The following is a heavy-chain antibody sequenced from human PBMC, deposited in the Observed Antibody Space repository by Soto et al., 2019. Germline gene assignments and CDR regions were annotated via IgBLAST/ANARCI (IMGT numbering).Heavy chain of an antibody. Sequence: QVNLVQSGTEVKRPGASVKVSCQASGYSFTSYYMHWLRQAPGQGLEWMTIFNPRDGDTRYAEKIQGRVTVTGDTSTRTPYMELRSLRLEDTAIYYCARDRGGTDWANEALEIWGPGPLVRVSS. CDR3: ARDRGGTDWANEALEI. CDR1: GYSFTSYY. J-gene: IGHJ3*02. D-gene: IGHD1-1*01. CDR2: FNPRDGDT. V-gene: IGHV1-46*03.